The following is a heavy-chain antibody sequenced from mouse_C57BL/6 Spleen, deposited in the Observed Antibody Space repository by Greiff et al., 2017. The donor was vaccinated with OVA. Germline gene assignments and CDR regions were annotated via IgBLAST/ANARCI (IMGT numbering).Heavy chain of an antibody. J-gene: IGHJ4*01. CDR2: IYPGSGST. D-gene: IGHD1-2*01. CDR1: GYTFTSSW. CDR3: AKRRFPGAMDY. V-gene: IGHV1-55*01. Sequence: QVQLQQPGAELVKPGASVKMSCKASGYTFTSSWLTWVKQRPGHGLEWIGDIYPGSGSTNYNEKFKSKATLTVDTSSSTAYMQLSSLTSEDSAVYYCAKRRFPGAMDYWGQGTSVTVSS.